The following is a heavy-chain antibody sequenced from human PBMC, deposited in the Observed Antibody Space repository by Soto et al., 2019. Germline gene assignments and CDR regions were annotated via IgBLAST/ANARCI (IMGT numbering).Heavy chain of an antibody. V-gene: IGHV4-31*03. CDR2: IYYSGST. CDR3: ARGSGIAAAGSYMDV. CDR1: GGSISSGGYY. Sequence: SETLSLTCTVSGGSISSGGYYWSWIRQHPGKGLEWIGNIYYSGSTYYNPSLKSRVTISVDTSKNQFSLKLSSVTAADTAVYYCARGSGIAAAGSYMDVWGQGTTVTVSS. D-gene: IGHD6-13*01. J-gene: IGHJ6*02.